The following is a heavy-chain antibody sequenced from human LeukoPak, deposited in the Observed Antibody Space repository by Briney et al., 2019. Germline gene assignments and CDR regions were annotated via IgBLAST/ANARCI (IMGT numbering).Heavy chain of an antibody. CDR3: ARIPGFGYHDAFDI. CDR2: IDWDDDK. J-gene: IGHJ3*02. V-gene: IGHV2-70*11. D-gene: IGHD5-18*01. Sequence: SGPALVRPTQTLTLTCTFSGFSLSTSGMCVSWIRQPPGKALERLARIDWDDDKYYSTSLKTRLTISKDTSKNQVVLTMTNMDPVDTATYYCARIPGFGYHDAFDIWGQGTMVTVSS. CDR1: GFSLSTSGMC.